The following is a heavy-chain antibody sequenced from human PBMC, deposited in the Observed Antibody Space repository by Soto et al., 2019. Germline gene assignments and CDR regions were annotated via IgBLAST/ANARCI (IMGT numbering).Heavy chain of an antibody. CDR3: ARAPLPPFFQVFGSEFNS. V-gene: IGHV1-18*01. Sequence: ASVKVACKASGYTFTSYGISWVRQAPGQGLEWMGWISAYNGNTNYAQKLQGRVTMTTDTSTSTAYMELRSLRSDDTAVYYCARAPLPPFFQVFGSEFNSGGEETLVTFPS. CDR1: GYTFTSYG. D-gene: IGHD1-20*01. J-gene: IGHJ4*02. CDR2: ISAYNGNT.